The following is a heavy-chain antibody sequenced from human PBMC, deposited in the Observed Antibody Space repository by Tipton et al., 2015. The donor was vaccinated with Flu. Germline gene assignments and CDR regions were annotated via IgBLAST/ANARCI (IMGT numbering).Heavy chain of an antibody. V-gene: IGHV4-39*07. CDR3: ARPHAPYFYGMDV. CDR2: IYYTGTT. CDR1: GGSINSDSYY. J-gene: IGHJ6*02. D-gene: IGHD2-2*01. Sequence: LRLSCTVSGGSINSDSYYWGWIRQTPGKGLQWIGSIYYTGTTSYNPSLQGRVTISADRSKNQFSLEMSSLTAADTAVYYCARPHAPYFYGMDVWGHGTTVIVSS.